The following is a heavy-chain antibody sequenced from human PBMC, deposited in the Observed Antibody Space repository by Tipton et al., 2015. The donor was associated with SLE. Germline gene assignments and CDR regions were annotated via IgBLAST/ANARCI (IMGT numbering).Heavy chain of an antibody. V-gene: IGHV4-4*07. D-gene: IGHD6-19*01. CDR2: IYSDGVA. J-gene: IGHJ4*02. Sequence: LRLSCTVSGQSIKNYQWGWIRQPAGKGLEWIGRIYSDGVANYNPSLKSRVSMSIDTSKNQFSLKLNFVTAADSAVYYCARDRGGSSGWMGDFDYWGQGTLVTVSS. CDR1: GQSIKNYQ. CDR3: ARDRGGSSGWMGDFDY.